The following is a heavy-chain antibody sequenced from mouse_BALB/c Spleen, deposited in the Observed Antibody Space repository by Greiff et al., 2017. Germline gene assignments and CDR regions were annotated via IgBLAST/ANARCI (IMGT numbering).Heavy chain of an antibody. J-gene: IGHJ3*01. D-gene: IGHD1-1*01. CDR3: ATPYYYGSSYFAY. V-gene: IGHV5-17*02. CDR1: GFTFSSFG. Sequence: EVQGVESGGGLVQPGGSRKLSCAASGFTFSSFGMHWVRQAPEKGLEWVAYISSGSSTIYYADTVKGRFTISRDNPKNTLFLQMTSLRSEDTAMYYCATPYYYGSSYFAYWGQGTLVTVSA. CDR2: ISSGSSTI.